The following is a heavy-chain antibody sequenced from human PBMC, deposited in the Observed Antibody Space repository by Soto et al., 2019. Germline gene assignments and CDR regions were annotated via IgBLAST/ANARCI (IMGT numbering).Heavy chain of an antibody. CDR2: ISSTTNYI. CDR1: GFTFTRFS. J-gene: IGHJ4*02. CDR3: ARESEDLTSNYDY. V-gene: IGHV3-21*06. Sequence: LRLSCAASGFTFTRFSMNWVRQAPGKGLEWVSSISSTTNYIYYGDSMKGRFTISRDNAKNSLYLEMNSLRAEDTAVYYCARESEDLTSNYDYWGQGTLVTV.